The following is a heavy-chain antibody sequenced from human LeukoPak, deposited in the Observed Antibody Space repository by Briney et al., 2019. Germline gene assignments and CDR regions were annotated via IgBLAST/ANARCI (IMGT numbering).Heavy chain of an antibody. V-gene: IGHV3-30*04. Sequence: PARSLRLSCAASGFTFSSYAMHWVRQAPGKGLEWVAFTSSDGSDKYYTDSVKGRFTISRDNSKNTPYLQMNSLRAEDAAVYYCAREARGFHCTTDSCFHFDFWGRGTLVTVSS. CDR2: TSSDGSDK. CDR3: AREARGFHCTTDSCFHFDF. D-gene: IGHD2-2*01. CDR1: GFTFSSYA. J-gene: IGHJ4*02.